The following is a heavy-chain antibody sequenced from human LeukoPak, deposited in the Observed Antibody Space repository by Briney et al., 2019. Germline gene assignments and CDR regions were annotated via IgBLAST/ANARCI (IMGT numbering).Heavy chain of an antibody. Sequence: PGGSLRLSCAASGFTFSSYAMSWVRQAPGKGLEWVSAISGSGGSTYYADSVKGRFTISRDNSKNTLYLQMNSLRAEDTAVYYCAKVAVLMVYAHHPSEKNWFDPWGQGTLVTVSS. J-gene: IGHJ5*02. CDR3: AKVAVLMVYAHHPSEKNWFDP. V-gene: IGHV3-23*01. CDR2: ISGSGGST. D-gene: IGHD2-8*01. CDR1: GFTFSSYA.